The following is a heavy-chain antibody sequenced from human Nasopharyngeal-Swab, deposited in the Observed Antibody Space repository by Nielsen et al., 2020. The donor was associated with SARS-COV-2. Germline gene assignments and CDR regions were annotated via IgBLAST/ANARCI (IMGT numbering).Heavy chain of an antibody. J-gene: IGHJ4*02. CDR1: GFIFSDYG. CDR3: AKDRYMSGGYFEL. Sequence: AESLRLSCEASGFIFSDYGMHWVRQAPGKGLEWLAFISYDGRSKYHADSVRGRFTISRDTSKNTLYLQMNSLRGDGTAVYYCAKDRYMSGGYFELWGQGAQVTVSS. V-gene: IGHV3-30*02. CDR2: ISYDGRSK. D-gene: IGHD3-9*01.